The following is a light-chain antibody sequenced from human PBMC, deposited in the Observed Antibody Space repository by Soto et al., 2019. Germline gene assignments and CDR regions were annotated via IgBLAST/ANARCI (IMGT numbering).Light chain of an antibody. J-gene: IGLJ1*01. CDR1: SSKTESNT. V-gene: IGLV1-44*01. CDR3: LAWDASINGKH. CDR2: TND. Sequence: SGLAQPRPGSQSPGQRVTISCSGSSSKTESNTVYCYQQLPGMAPLLLIHTNDRRPSGVPDRFSGSKSGTSASLAISGLHSEDEADYYCLAWDASINGKHFGTGTKVTVL.